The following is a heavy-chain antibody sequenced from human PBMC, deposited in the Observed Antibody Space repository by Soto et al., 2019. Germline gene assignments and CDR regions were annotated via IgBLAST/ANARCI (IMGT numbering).Heavy chain of an antibody. CDR1: GGSISSDGYY. CDR2: IYYSGST. CDR3: AREPPRGGFGRRWFDP. D-gene: IGHD3-10*01. V-gene: IGHV4-31*03. Sequence: QVQLQESDPGLVKPSQTLSLICTVSGGSISSDGYYWNWIRQHPGKGLEWIGYIYYSGSTFYNSSLKSRITMSVDTSKNQFSLMLSSVTAADTAVYYCAREPPRGGFGRRWFDPWGQGTLVTVSS. J-gene: IGHJ5*02.